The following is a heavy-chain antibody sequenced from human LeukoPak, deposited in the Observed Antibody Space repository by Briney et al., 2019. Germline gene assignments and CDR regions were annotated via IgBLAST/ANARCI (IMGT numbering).Heavy chain of an antibody. Sequence: PGGSLRLSCAASGFTFSSYAMSWVRQAPGKGLEWVSAISGSGGSTYYADSVKGRFTISRDNSKNTLYLQMNSLRAEDTAVYYCAKGGRYCSSTSCYSPFDYWGQGTLVTVSS. CDR2: ISGSGGST. CDR3: AKGGRYCSSTSCYSPFDY. D-gene: IGHD2-2*01. CDR1: GFTFSSYA. V-gene: IGHV3-23*01. J-gene: IGHJ4*02.